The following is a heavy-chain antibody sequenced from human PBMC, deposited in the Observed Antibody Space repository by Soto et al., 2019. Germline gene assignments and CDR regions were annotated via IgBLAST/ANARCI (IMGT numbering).Heavy chain of an antibody. Sequence: PSETLSLTCTVSSDSISSYYWIWIRQSPGKGLEWIGYIYYSGSTNYNPSLKSRVTISVDTSKNQFSLKLSSVTAADTAVYYCARACAGGSGGSCYYYYHMDVWGKGTTVTVSS. V-gene: IGHV4-59*01. CDR1: SDSISSYY. CDR3: ARACAGGSGGSCYYYYHMDV. J-gene: IGHJ6*03. D-gene: IGHD2-15*01. CDR2: IYYSGST.